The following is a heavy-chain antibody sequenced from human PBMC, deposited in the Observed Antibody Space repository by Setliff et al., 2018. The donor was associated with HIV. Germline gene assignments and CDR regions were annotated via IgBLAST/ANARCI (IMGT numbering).Heavy chain of an antibody. CDR2: ISGYNGDT. V-gene: IGHV1-18*04. CDR3: ARVDMGYYYDSSGYSDY. J-gene: IGHJ4*02. CDR1: GYTFTGYY. D-gene: IGHD3-22*01. Sequence: ASVKVSCKASGYTFTGYYMHWVRQAPGQGLEWMGWISGYNGDTNDAQKLQGRVTMTTDTSTNTAYMELGSLRSDDTAMYYCARVDMGYYYDSSGYSDYWGQGTLVTVSS.